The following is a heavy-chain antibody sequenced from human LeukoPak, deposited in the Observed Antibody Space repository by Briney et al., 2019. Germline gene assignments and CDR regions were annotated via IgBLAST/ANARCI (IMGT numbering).Heavy chain of an antibody. V-gene: IGHV3-48*03. J-gene: IGHJ4*02. D-gene: IGHD1-1*01. CDR1: GFTFSSYE. CDR3: ARDILGWNDVDYFDY. CDR2: ISSSGSTI. Sequence: GGSLRLSCAASGFTFSSYEMNCVRQAPGKGLDWVSYISSSGSTIYYADSVKGRFTISRDNAKNSLYLQMNSLRAEDTAVYYCARDILGWNDVDYFDYWGQGTLVTVSS.